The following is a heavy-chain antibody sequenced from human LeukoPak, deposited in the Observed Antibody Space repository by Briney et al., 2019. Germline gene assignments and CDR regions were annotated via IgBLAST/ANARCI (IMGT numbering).Heavy chain of an antibody. D-gene: IGHD1-26*01. J-gene: IGHJ6*03. V-gene: IGHV1-18*01. CDR1: GYTFTSYG. CDR3: ARSPTTANYYYYYMDV. Sequence: ASVKVSCKASGYTFTSYGISWVRQAPGQGLEWMGWISAYNGNTNYAQKLQGRVTMTTDTSTSTAYMELRSLRSDDTAVYYCARSPTTANYYYYYMDVWGKGTTVTASS. CDR2: ISAYNGNT.